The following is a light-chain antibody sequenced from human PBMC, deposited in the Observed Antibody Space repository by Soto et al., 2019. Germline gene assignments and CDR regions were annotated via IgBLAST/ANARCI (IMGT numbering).Light chain of an antibody. Sequence: DFQMTQSPSSLSASVGDRVTITCRATQAIKNFLNWYQQKPGRAPKLLISDASTLQRGVPSRFSGSGSGTHFTFVISSLQPEGVGTYYCQQSDNLPLTFGQGTRLDIK. V-gene: IGKV1-33*01. CDR1: QAIKNF. CDR2: DAS. J-gene: IGKJ5*01. CDR3: QQSDNLPLT.